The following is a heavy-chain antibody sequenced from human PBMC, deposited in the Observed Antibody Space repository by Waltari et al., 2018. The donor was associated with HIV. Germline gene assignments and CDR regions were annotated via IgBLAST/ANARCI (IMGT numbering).Heavy chain of an antibody. CDR1: GITLSDAW. J-gene: IGHJ4*02. Sequence: EVQLVESGGGLVKPGGSLRISCAASGITLSDAWLSWIRQAPGKGLEWVGRIKSKSEGGTTDYAAPVKGRFIISRDDSKNTLYLQMNSLRTEDTGVYYCTADSWGKGILVTV. CDR2: IKSKSEGGTT. CDR3: TADS. V-gene: IGHV3-15*01.